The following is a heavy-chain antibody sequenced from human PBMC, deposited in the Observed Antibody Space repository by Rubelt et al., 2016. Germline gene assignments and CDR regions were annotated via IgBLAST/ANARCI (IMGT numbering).Heavy chain of an antibody. CDR3: ARELQRYDY. D-gene: IGHD4-11*01. CDR2: INHSGST. CDR1: GGSFSGFY. V-gene: IGHV4-34*01. J-gene: IGHJ4*02. Sequence: QVQLQQWGAGLLKPSETLSLTCAVYGGSFSGFYWSWIRQPPGKGLEWIGEINHSGSTSYNPSLKSRVTISVDTSKNQFSLKLSSVTAADTAGDYCARELQRYDYWGQGTLVTVSS.